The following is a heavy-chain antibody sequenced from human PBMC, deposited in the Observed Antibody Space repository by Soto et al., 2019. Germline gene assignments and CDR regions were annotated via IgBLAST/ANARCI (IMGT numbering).Heavy chain of an antibody. V-gene: IGHV3-20*01. CDR1: GFTFDDYG. J-gene: IGHJ3*02. D-gene: IGHD1-26*01. Sequence: GGSLRLSCAASGFTFDDYGMSWVRQAPGKGLEWVSGINWNGGSTGYADSVKGRFTISRDNAKNSLYLQMNSLRAEDTALYHCARAMSIVGATWEDFDIWGQGTMVTVSS. CDR2: INWNGGST. CDR3: ARAMSIVGATWEDFDI.